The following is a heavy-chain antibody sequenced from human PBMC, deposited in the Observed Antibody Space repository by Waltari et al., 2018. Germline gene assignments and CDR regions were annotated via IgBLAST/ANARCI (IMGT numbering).Heavy chain of an antibody. CDR2: IYHSGST. V-gene: IGHV4-38-2*02. D-gene: IGHD3-22*01. CDR1: GYSISSGYY. Sequence: QVQLQESGPGLVKPSETLSLTCAVSGYSISSGYYWGWIRQPPGKGLEWIGSIYHSGSTYYNPSLKSRVTISVDTSKNQFSLKLSSVTAADTAVYYCARDSSGYYLVDYWGQGTLVTVSS. CDR3: ARDSSGYYLVDY. J-gene: IGHJ4*02.